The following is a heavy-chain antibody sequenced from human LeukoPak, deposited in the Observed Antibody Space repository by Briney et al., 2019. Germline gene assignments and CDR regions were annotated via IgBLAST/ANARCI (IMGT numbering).Heavy chain of an antibody. J-gene: IGHJ4*02. CDR3: AKTDYYFGSGSYDS. CDR2: IQYDGSNK. Sequence: GGSLRLSCAASGFTFSSYAMHWVRQAPGKGLEWVASIQYDGSNKYYPDSVKGRFTISRDNSKNTLYLQMNSLRPEDTAVYYCAKTDYYFGSGSYDSWGQGTLVTVSS. CDR1: GFTFSSYA. V-gene: IGHV3-30*02. D-gene: IGHD3-10*01.